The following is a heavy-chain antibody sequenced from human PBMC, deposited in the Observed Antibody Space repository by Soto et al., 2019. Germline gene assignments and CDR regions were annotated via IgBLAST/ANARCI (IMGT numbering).Heavy chain of an antibody. D-gene: IGHD1-26*01. CDR3: AKSLEIPGRDPFDT. Sequence: VQLLESGGGLVQPGGSLRLSCAASGFTFSGYAMSWVRQAPGKGLEWVSGISGSGGSTYYADSVKGRFTISRDNSKNTLYLQMISLRAEDTAVYYCAKSLEIPGRDPFDTWGRGTMVTVSS. CDR2: ISGSGGST. CDR1: GFTFSGYA. V-gene: IGHV3-23*01. J-gene: IGHJ3*02.